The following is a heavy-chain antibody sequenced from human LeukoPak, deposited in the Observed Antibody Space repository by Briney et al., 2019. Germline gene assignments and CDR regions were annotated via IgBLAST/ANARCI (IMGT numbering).Heavy chain of an antibody. D-gene: IGHD7-27*01. CDR3: ARVLTGDLRYEDY. V-gene: IGHV1-2*02. CDR2: INLNSGGT. J-gene: IGHJ4*02. CDR1: GYTFTGYY. Sequence: GASVKVSCKASGYTFTGYYMQWGRQAPGQGGEWMGWINLNSGGTKYVQKFQGRGTMTRDTSISTAYMELSRLRSDDTAVYYCARVLTGDLRYEDYWGQGTLVTVSS.